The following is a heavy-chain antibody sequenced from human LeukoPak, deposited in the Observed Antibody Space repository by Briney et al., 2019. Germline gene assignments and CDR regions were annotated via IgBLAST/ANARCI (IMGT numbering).Heavy chain of an antibody. D-gene: IGHD2-2*01. CDR1: GFTFSSYA. J-gene: IGHJ5*02. Sequence: GGSLRLSCAASGFTFSSYAMSWVRQAPGKGLEWVSAISGSGGSTYYADSVKGRFTISRDNSKNTLYLQMNSLRAEDTAVYYCAKDAHCSSTSCYFGLGFDPWGQGTLVTVSS. V-gene: IGHV3-23*01. CDR3: AKDAHCSSTSCYFGLGFDP. CDR2: ISGSGGST.